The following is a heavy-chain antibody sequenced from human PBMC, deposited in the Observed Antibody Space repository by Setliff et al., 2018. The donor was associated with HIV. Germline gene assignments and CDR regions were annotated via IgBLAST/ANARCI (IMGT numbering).Heavy chain of an antibody. V-gene: IGHV4-34*10. CDR3: MYGGRTATTH. J-gene: IGHJ4*02. Sequence: SETLSLTCAVYGGSFSGFYWTFIRQSPGKGLEWIGKVTHSGTTTYDPSLKSRFTTSRDNAKYSLYLQMNTLRVEDTAVYYCMYGGRTATTHWGQGTLVTVSS. CDR2: VTHSGTT. D-gene: IGHD4-17*01. CDR1: GGSFSGFY.